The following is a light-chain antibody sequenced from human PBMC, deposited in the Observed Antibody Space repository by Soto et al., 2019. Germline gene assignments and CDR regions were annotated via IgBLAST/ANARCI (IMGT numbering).Light chain of an antibody. J-gene: IGLJ2*01. V-gene: IGLV4-69*01. CDR2: LNSDGSH. CDR3: QTCGSCTVV. Sequence: QLVLTQSPSASASLGASVKLTCTLSSGHSSYAIAWHQQQPEKGPRYLMKLNSDGSHSKGDGIPDRFSGSSSGAERYLTISSLQSEDEADYYCQTCGSCTVVFGGGTNLTVL. CDR1: SGHSSYA.